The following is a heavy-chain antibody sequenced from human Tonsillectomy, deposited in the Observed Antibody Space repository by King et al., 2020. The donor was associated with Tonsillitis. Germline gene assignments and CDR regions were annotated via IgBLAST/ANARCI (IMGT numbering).Heavy chain of an antibody. CDR1: GGSIGCYY. J-gene: IGHJ4*02. D-gene: IGHD6-19*01. CDR3: ARDRGTSAWYKTCDY. V-gene: IGHV4-59*01. CDR2: NDYSGST. Sequence: VQLQEAGPGLVKPSETLSLTCTVSGGSIGCYYWSWIRQPPGKGLEWIGYNDYSGSTNYNPSLKSRVTISVDTSKNQFSLKLSSVTAADTAVYYCARDRGTSAWYKTCDYWGQATLVTVSS.